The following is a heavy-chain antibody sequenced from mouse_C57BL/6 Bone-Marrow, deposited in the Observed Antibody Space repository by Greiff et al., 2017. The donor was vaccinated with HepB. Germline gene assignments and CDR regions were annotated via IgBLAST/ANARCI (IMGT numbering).Heavy chain of an antibody. CDR1: GYAFTNYL. CDR3: ARYYGSSRWYFDV. CDR2: INPGSGGT. D-gene: IGHD1-1*01. V-gene: IGHV1-54*01. Sequence: QVQLQQSGAELVRPGPSVKVSCKASGYAFTNYLIEWVKQRPGQGLEWIGVINPGSGGTNYNEKFKGKATLTADKSSSTAYMQLSSLTSEDSAVYFCARYYGSSRWYFDVWGTGTTVTVSS. J-gene: IGHJ1*03.